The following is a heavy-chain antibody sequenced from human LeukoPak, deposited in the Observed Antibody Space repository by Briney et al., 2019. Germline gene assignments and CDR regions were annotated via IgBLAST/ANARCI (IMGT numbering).Heavy chain of an antibody. CDR2: IRYDGSNK. D-gene: IGHD3-22*01. V-gene: IGHV3-30*02. CDR3: AKDPPYYYDSSGPPDAFDI. CDR1: GFAFSNYA. J-gene: IGHJ3*02. Sequence: GGSLRLSCAASGFAFSNYAMSWVRQAPGKGLEWVAFIRYDGSNKYYADSVKGRFTISRDNSKNTLYLQMNSLRAEDTAVYYCAKDPPYYYDSSGPPDAFDIWGQGTMVTVSS.